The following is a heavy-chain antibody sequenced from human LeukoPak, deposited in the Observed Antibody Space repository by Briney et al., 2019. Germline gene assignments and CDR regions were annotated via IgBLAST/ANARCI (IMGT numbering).Heavy chain of an antibody. V-gene: IGHV1-18*01. Sequence: ASVKVSCKASGYTFTSYGISWVRQAPGQGLEWMGWISAYNGNTNYAQKLQGRVTMTTDTSTSTAYMELRSLRSDDTAVYYCASYDSSGYFLDYWGQGTLVTVSS. CDR1: GYTFTSYG. D-gene: IGHD3-22*01. CDR3: ASYDSSGYFLDY. CDR2: ISAYNGNT. J-gene: IGHJ4*02.